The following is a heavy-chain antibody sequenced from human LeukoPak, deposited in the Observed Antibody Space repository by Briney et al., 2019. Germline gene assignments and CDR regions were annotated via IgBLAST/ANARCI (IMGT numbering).Heavy chain of an antibody. CDR3: ARADSGNYLFDY. CDR2: IWYDGSNK. Sequence: PGRSLRLSCAASGFTFSSYGMHWVRQAPGKGLEWAAVIWYDGSNKYYTDSVKGRFTISRDNSKNTLYLQMNSLRAEDTAVYYCARADSGNYLFDYWGQGTLVTVSS. D-gene: IGHD1-26*01. V-gene: IGHV3-33*01. J-gene: IGHJ4*02. CDR1: GFTFSSYG.